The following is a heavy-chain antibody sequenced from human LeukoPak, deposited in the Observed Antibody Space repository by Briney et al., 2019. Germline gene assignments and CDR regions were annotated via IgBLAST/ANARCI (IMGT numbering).Heavy chain of an antibody. CDR1: GFSFSSYA. V-gene: IGHV3-23*01. CDR3: AKDPHIVVVTAIAFDI. CDR2: ISGSGGST. J-gene: IGHJ3*02. D-gene: IGHD2-21*02. Sequence: GGSLRLSCAASGFSFSSYAMSWVRQAPGKGLEWVSAISGSGGSTYYADSVKGRFTISRDNSKNTLYLQMNSLRAEDTAVYYCAKDPHIVVVTAIAFDIWGQGTMVTVSS.